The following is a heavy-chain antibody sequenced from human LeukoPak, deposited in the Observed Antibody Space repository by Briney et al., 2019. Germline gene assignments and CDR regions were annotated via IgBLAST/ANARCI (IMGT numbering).Heavy chain of an antibody. CDR2: IDPKRGVT. CDR3: ARGKYRYAVDY. J-gene: IGHJ4*02. Sequence: ASVKVSCKASGYTFTDHYIHWVREAPGEGLEWMGRIDPKRGVTDYAQKFQGRVAMTRDTSISTVYMELSRLRSDDTAVYYCARGKYRYAVDYWGQGTRVTVSS. D-gene: IGHD5-18*01. CDR1: GYTFTDHY. V-gene: IGHV1-2*06.